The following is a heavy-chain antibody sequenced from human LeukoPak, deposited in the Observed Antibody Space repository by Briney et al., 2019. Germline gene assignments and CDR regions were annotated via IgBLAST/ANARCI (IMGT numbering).Heavy chain of an antibody. V-gene: IGHV1-69*01. CDR2: IIPIFGTA. Sequence: GSSVKVSCKASGGTFSSYAISWVRQAPGQGLEWMGGIIPIFGTANYAQKFQGRVTITADESTSTAYMELSSLRSEDTAVYYCARADSRYYDFWSGKRAMDVWGKGTMVTVSS. CDR1: GGTFSSYA. J-gene: IGHJ6*03. D-gene: IGHD3-3*01. CDR3: ARADSRYYDFWSGKRAMDV.